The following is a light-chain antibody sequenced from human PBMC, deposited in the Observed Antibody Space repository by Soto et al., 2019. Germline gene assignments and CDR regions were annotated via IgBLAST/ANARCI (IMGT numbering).Light chain of an antibody. CDR1: QTISSW. CDR2: KAS. J-gene: IGKJ1*01. V-gene: IGKV1-5*03. CDR3: QHYNSYSEA. Sequence: DIQMTPSPSTLSGSVGYRVTASSGASQTISSWLAWYQQKPGKAPNLLIYKASSLKSGVPSRFSGSGSGTEFTLTISSLQPDDFATYYCQHYNSYSEAFGQGTKVDIK.